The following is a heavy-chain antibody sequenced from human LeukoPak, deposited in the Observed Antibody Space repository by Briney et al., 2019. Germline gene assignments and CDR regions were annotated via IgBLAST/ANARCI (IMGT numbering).Heavy chain of an antibody. J-gene: IGHJ4*02. CDR3: ARGESPGIAVAATVGY. CDR1: GFTFDDYG. CDR2: INWNGGST. V-gene: IGHV3-20*04. D-gene: IGHD6-19*01. Sequence: GGSLRLSCAASGFTFDDYGMSWVRQAPGKGLESVSGINWNGGSTGYADSVRGRFTISRDNAKNSLYLQMNSLRAEDTALYYCARGESPGIAVAATVGYWGQGTLVTVSS.